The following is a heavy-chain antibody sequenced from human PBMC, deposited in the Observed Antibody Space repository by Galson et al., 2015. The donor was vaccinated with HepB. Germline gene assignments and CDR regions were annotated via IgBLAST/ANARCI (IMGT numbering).Heavy chain of an antibody. V-gene: IGHV3-33*08. Sequence: SLRLSCAASGFTFSSYGMHWVRQAPGKGLEWVAVIWYDGNNKYYADSVKGRFTISRDNSKNTLSLQMNSLRAEDTAVYYCAREYCSGANCYKYFQHWGQGTLVTVSS. D-gene: IGHD2-15*01. J-gene: IGHJ1*01. CDR2: IWYDGNNK. CDR3: AREYCSGANCYKYFQH. CDR1: GFTFSSYG.